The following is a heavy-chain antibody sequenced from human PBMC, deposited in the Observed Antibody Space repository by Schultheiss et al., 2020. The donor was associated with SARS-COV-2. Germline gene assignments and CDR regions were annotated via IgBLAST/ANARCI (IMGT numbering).Heavy chain of an antibody. Sequence: SETLSLTCAVYGGSFSGYYWSWIRQPAGKGLEWIGRIYTSGSTNYNPSLKSRVTMSVDTSKNQFSLKLSSVTAADTAVYYCARGLLTVTLGDYWGQGTLVTVSS. CDR1: GGSFSGYY. V-gene: IGHV4-59*10. CDR3: ARGLLTVTLGDY. J-gene: IGHJ4*02. D-gene: IGHD4-17*01. CDR2: IYTSGST.